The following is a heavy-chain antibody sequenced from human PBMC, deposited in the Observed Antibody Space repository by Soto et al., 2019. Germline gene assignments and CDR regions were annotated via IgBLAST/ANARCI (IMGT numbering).Heavy chain of an antibody. V-gene: IGHV4-59*01. Sequence: SETLSLTCTVSGGSISSYYWSWIRQPPGKGREWIGYIYYSGSTNYNPSLKSRVTISVDTSKNQFSLKLSSVTAADTAVYYCARAPSNPYSSSWYYNWFDPWGQGTLVTVSS. CDR3: ARAPSNPYSSSWYYNWFDP. D-gene: IGHD6-13*01. J-gene: IGHJ5*02. CDR2: IYYSGST. CDR1: GGSISSYY.